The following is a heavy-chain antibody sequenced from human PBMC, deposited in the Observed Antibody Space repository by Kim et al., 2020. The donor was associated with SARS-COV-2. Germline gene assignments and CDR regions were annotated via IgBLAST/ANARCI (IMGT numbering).Heavy chain of an antibody. CDR1: GGTFSSYA. Sequence: PSVKVSCKASGGTFSSYAISWVRQAPGQGLEWMGGIIPIFGTANYAQKFQGRVTITADESTSTAYMELSSLRSEDTAVYYCARGPKYSGTDNWFDPWGQGTLVTVSS. CDR3: ARGPKYSGTDNWFDP. J-gene: IGHJ5*02. CDR2: IIPIFGTA. V-gene: IGHV1-69*13. D-gene: IGHD1-26*01.